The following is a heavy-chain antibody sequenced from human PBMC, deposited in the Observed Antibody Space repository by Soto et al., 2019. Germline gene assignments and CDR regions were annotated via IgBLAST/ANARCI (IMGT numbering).Heavy chain of an antibody. CDR3: ARQSEYYYASGRAAPLYGMDV. CDR1: GGSISSISSY. D-gene: IGHD3-10*01. Sequence: QLQLQESGPGLVKPSETLSLTCTVSGGSISSISSYWGWIRQPPGKGLEWIGNVYYSGSTYSNPSLKSRLTIPAHTSKNQFSLKLSSVTAADTAVYFCARQSEYYYASGRAAPLYGMDVWGQGTTVTVSS. CDR2: VYYSGST. J-gene: IGHJ6*02. V-gene: IGHV4-39*01.